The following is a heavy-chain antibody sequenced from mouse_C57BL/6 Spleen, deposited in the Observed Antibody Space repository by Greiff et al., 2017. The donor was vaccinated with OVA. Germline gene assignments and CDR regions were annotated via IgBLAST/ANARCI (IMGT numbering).Heavy chain of an antibody. CDR3: ARHYGSSYGYYAMDY. CDR1: GFNIKDYY. CDR2: IDPEDGET. Sequence: VQLKESGAELVKPGASVKLSCTASGFNIKDYYMHWVKQRTEQGLEWIGRIDPEDGETKYAPKFQGKATITADTSSNTAYLQLSSLTSEDTAVYYCARHYGSSYGYYAMDYWGQGTSVTVSS. D-gene: IGHD1-1*01. J-gene: IGHJ4*01. V-gene: IGHV14-2*01.